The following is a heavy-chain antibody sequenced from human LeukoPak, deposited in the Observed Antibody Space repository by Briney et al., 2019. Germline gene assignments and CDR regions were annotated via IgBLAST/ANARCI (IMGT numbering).Heavy chain of an antibody. CDR3: ARDRFCTNGVCYVFDP. D-gene: IGHD2-8*01. CDR1: GGSISIYY. J-gene: IGHJ5*02. Sequence: PSETLSLTCTVSGGSISIYYWSWIRQPPGKGLEWIGYIYYSGSTNYNPSLKSRVTISVDTSKNQFSLKLSSVTAADTAVYYCARDRFCTNGVCYVFDPWGQGTLVTVSS. V-gene: IGHV4-59*01. CDR2: IYYSGST.